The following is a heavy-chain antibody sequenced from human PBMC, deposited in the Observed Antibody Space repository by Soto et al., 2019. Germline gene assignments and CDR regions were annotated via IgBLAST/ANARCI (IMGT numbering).Heavy chain of an antibody. CDR2: IYYSGST. D-gene: IGHD6-13*01. CDR3: ARHALYLVYSSSWADYYLDY. CDR1: GGSISSSSYY. Sequence: PSETLSLTCTVSGGSISSSSYYWGWIRQPPGKGLEWIGSIYYSGSTYYTPSLKSRVTISVDTSKNQFSLKLSSVTAADTAVYYCARHALYLVYSSSWADYYLDYWGQGTLVTVSS. J-gene: IGHJ4*02. V-gene: IGHV4-39*01.